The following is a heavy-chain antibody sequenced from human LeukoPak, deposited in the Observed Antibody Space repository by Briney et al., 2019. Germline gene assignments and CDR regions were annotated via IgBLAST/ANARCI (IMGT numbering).Heavy chain of an antibody. CDR3: ARFYPGYYYGMDV. Sequence: KPSETLSPTCTVSGGSISSYYWSWIRQPPGKGLEWIGYIYYSGSTNYNPSLKSRVTISVDTSKNQFSLKLSSVTAADTAVYYCARFYPGYYYGMDVWGQGTTVTVSS. CDR1: GGSISSYY. J-gene: IGHJ6*02. CDR2: IYYSGST. V-gene: IGHV4-59*01.